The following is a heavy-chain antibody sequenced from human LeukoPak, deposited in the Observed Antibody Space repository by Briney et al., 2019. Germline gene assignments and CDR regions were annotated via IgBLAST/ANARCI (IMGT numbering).Heavy chain of an antibody. CDR1: GFTFSSYG. V-gene: IGHV3-33*01. J-gene: IGHJ6*02. CDR2: IWYDGSNK. CDR3: ARGPYSSSAHYYGMDV. Sequence: GGSLRLSCAASGFTFSSYGMHWVRQAPGKGLEWVAVIWYDGSNKYYADSVKGRFTISGDNSKNTLYLQMNSLRAEDTAVYYCARGPYSSSAHYYGMDVWGQGTTVTVSS. D-gene: IGHD6-6*01.